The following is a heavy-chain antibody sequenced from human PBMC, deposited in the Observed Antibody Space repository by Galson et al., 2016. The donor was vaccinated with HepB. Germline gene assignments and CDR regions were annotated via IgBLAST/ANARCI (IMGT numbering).Heavy chain of an antibody. J-gene: IGHJ1*01. Sequence: SLRLSCAASGFSFSDYYMSWIRQAPGKGLEWVSYISSSGKTTYYADPVKGRFTISRDNAKNSRPLQLNSLRADDPAVYYCATGGQRYFEHWGQGTLVSVSS. CDR1: GFSFSDYY. CDR3: ATGGQRYFEH. CDR2: ISSSGKTT. V-gene: IGHV3-11*01. D-gene: IGHD6-25*01.